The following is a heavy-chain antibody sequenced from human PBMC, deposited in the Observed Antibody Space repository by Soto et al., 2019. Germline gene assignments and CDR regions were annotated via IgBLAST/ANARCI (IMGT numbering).Heavy chain of an antibody. J-gene: IGHJ4*02. Sequence: GGSLRLSCAAAGFTFSSYSMNWVRQASGKGLEWVSYISSSSSSIYYADSVKGRFTISRDNAKNSLYLQMNSLRDEDTAVYYCARAYYYDLDYFDYWGQGTLVTVSS. CDR2: ISSSSSSI. V-gene: IGHV3-48*02. CDR3: ARAYYYDLDYFDY. D-gene: IGHD3-22*01. CDR1: GFTFSSYS.